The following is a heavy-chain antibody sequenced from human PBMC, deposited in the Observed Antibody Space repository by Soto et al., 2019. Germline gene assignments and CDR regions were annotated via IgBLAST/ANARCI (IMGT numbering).Heavy chain of an antibody. CDR3: AKWGEYFASGTYSWFDS. V-gene: IGHV3-23*01. CDR1: GFSFRSYT. CDR2: NSGGLVVA. D-gene: IGHD3-10*01. J-gene: IGHJ5*01. Sequence: AYLRPSCEVSGFSFRSYTLTWVRQDPRKGLEWVFFNSGGLVVAYYAVSVKGRSTISRDNSENTLYLQMNSLRADYTAVYYCAKWGEYFASGTYSWFDSWGQGSLVTVSS.